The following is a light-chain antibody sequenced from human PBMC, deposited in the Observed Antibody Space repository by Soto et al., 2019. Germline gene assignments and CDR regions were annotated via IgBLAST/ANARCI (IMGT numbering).Light chain of an antibody. Sequence: QSALTQPASVSGSPGQSITISCTGSSSGVGGYKYVSWYQQLPGKAPKLIIYDVNYRPSGVSDRFSGSKSGNTASLTISGLQAEDEADYYCNSYTSTSTYVLFGGGTKLTVL. CDR1: SSGVGGYKY. V-gene: IGLV2-14*01. J-gene: IGLJ2*01. CDR2: DVN. CDR3: NSYTSTSTYVL.